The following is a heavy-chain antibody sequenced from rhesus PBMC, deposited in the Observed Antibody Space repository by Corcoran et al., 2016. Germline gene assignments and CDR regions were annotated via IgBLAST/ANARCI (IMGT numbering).Heavy chain of an antibody. J-gene: IGHJ4*01. V-gene: IGHV3S5*01. CDR3: AKDPGYSGY. CDR2: ISIGGGST. CDR1: GFTFSSNG. Sequence: VQLVETGGGLVQPGGALKLSCAASGFTFSSNGMSWLSQAPGKWREWVSGISIGGGSTYYSYSVQGRFTISGANSKNTLSLQMNGLIAEYTAVYYCAKDPGYSGYWGQGVLVTVSS. D-gene: IGHD5-30*01.